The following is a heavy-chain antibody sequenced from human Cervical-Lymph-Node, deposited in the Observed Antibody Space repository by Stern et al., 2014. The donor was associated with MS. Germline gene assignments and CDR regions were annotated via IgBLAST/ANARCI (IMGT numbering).Heavy chain of an antibody. J-gene: IGHJ4*02. D-gene: IGHD6-19*01. CDR2: IWYDGSNK. V-gene: IGHV3-33*01. CDR1: GFTFSSYG. CDR3: ARAVAERGYYFDY. Sequence: VQLVESGGGVVQPGRSLRLSCAASGFTFSSYGIHWVRQAPGKGLEWVAVIWYDGSNKYYADSVKGRFTISRDNSKNTLYLQMNSLRAEDTAVYYCARAVAERGYYFDYWGQGTLVTVSS.